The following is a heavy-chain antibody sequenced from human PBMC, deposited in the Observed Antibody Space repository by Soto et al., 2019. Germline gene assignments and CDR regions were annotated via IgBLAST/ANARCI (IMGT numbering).Heavy chain of an antibody. Sequence: SETLSLTCAVSGASVSSTYWWSWVRQPPGEGPEWIGEINHRGSANYNPSLKSRVTMSLDISKSQFSLRLTSVTAADTAVYFCARYNAASGTYYFDYWGRGALVTVSS. J-gene: IGHJ4*02. CDR3: ARYNAASGTYYFDY. CDR2: INHRGSA. CDR1: GASVSSTYW. V-gene: IGHV4-4*02. D-gene: IGHD6-13*01.